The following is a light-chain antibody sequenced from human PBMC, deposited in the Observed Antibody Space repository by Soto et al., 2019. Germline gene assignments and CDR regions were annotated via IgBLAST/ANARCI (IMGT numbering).Light chain of an antibody. Sequence: EIVLTQSPGTLSLSPGERATLSCRASQSVSSSYLAWYQQKPGQAPRLLIYGASSRATGIPDRCSGSGYGTDFTLTISRLGPEDFAVYYCQQYCSSPPITFGQGTRLEIK. J-gene: IGKJ5*01. V-gene: IGKV3-20*01. CDR2: GAS. CDR3: QQYCSSPPIT. CDR1: QSVSSSY.